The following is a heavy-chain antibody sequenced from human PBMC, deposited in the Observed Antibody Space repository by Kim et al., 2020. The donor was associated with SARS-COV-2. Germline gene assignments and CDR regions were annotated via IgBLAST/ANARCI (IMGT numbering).Heavy chain of an antibody. D-gene: IGHD2-2*01. CDR1: GFTFSSYE. CDR2: ISSSGSTI. CDR3: AREGPPLYCSSTSCYAGNSYYYGMDV. Sequence: GGSLRLSCAASGFTFSSYEMNWVRQAPGKGLEWVSYISSSGSTIYYADSVKGRFTISRDNAKNSLYLQMNSLRAEDTAVYYCAREGPPLYCSSTSCYAGNSYYYGMDVWGQGTTVTVSS. J-gene: IGHJ6*02. V-gene: IGHV3-48*03.